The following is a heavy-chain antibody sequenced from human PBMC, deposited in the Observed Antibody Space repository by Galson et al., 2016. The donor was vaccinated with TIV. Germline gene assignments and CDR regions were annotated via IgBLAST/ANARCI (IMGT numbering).Heavy chain of an antibody. CDR2: SISGGDET. Sequence: SLRLSCAASGFTFSKFPMSWVRQAPGKGLEWVSTSISGGDETFYADSVQGRFTISRDTSTSTVFLQMNGLRADDTAVYYCARGPEYYDFWSGFSGDYFDYWGQGTLVTVSS. J-gene: IGHJ4*02. CDR1: GFTFSKFP. CDR3: ARGPEYYDFWSGFSGDYFDY. V-gene: IGHV3-23*01. D-gene: IGHD3-3*01.